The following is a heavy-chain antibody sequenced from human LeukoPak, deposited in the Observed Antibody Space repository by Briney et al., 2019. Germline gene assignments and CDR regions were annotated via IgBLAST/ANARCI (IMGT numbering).Heavy chain of an antibody. CDR3: ARDQEAFDY. J-gene: IGHJ4*02. CDR1: GYSFTSNY. V-gene: IGHV1-46*01. CDR2: IYPRDGST. Sequence: ASVKVSCKASGYSFTSNYIHWVRQAPGLGLEWMGMIYPRDGSTSYAQKSQGRVTVTRDTSTSTVHMELSGLRSEDTAVYYCARDQEAFDYWGQGTLVTVSS.